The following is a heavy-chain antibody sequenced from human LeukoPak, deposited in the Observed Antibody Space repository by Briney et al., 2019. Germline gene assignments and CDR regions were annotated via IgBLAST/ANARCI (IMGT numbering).Heavy chain of an antibody. CDR3: ARSYGDSAPYYFDC. D-gene: IGHD4-17*01. Sequence: GASVKVSCKASGYTFTRYDINWVRQAPGQGLEWMGWISAYNGNTNYAQKLQGRVTMTTDTSTSTAYMELRSLRSDDTAVYYCARSYGDSAPYYFDCWGQGTLVTVSS. CDR1: GYTFTRYD. J-gene: IGHJ4*02. V-gene: IGHV1-18*01. CDR2: ISAYNGNT.